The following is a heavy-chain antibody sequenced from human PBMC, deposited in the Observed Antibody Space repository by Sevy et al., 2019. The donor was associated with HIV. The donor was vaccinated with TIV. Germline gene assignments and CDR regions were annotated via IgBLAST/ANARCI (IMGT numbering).Heavy chain of an antibody. D-gene: IGHD3-9*01. CDR2: IRSKTFGGTT. J-gene: IGHJ6*02. CDR3: TRLRGTISAYYYFGMDV. CDR1: GFRFSDYA. V-gene: IGHV3-49*03. Sequence: GGSLRLSCITSGFRFSDYALTWLRQAPGKGQEWVGFIRSKTFGGTTEYAGFVKGRFTISRDESKSIAYLEMKSLKTEDTAIYYCTRLRGTISAYYYFGMDVWGQGATVTGSS.